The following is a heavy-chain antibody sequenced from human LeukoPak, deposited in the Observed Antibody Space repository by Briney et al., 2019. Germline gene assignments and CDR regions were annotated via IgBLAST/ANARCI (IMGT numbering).Heavy chain of an antibody. CDR3: AKALLRFLEWLPSDY. Sequence: QPGGSLRLSCAASGFTFSSYAMSWVRQAPGKGLGWVSAISGSGGSTYYADSVKGRFTISRDNSKNTLYLQMNSLRAEDTAVYYCAKALLRFLEWLPSDYWGQGTLVTVSS. J-gene: IGHJ4*02. CDR1: GFTFSSYA. CDR2: ISGSGGST. V-gene: IGHV3-23*01. D-gene: IGHD3-3*01.